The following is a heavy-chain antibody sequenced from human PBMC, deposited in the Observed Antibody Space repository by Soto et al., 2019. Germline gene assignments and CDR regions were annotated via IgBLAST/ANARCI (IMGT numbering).Heavy chain of an antibody. CDR3: TRFVGADSTGSFDY. V-gene: IGHV3-33*01. CDR1: GFTFSTYG. D-gene: IGHD3-22*01. CDR2: IWYDGSKN. Sequence: GGSLRLSCAASGFTFSTYGMHWVRQAPGKGLEWVAVIWYDGSKNYYADSVKGRFTISRDNSKNTLNLQMNSLRDEDTAVYYCTRFVGADSTGSFDYWGQGTLVTASS. J-gene: IGHJ4*02.